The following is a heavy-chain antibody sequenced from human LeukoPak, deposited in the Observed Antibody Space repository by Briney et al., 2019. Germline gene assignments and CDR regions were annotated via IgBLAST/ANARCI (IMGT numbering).Heavy chain of an antibody. D-gene: IGHD5-18*01. CDR3: AKGGYTYGGRLFDY. Sequence: PGGSLRLSCAASGFTFDDYVMHWVRQAPGKGLEWVSFISGDGGATYYADSAKGRFTISRDNGRKSLYLQMHGLRTEDTALYYCAKGGYTYGGRLFDYWGQGTLVTVSS. CDR2: ISGDGGAT. CDR1: GFTFDDYV. V-gene: IGHV3-43*02. J-gene: IGHJ4*02.